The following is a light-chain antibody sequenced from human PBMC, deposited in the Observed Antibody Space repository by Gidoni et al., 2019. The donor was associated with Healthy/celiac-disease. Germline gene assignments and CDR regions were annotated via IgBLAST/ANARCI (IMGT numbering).Light chain of an antibody. CDR3: QQRSNWPLT. CDR1: QSVSSY. V-gene: IGKV3D-11*02. Sequence: EIVLTPSPATLSLSPGERATLSCRASQSVSSYLAWYQQKPGQAPRLLIYDASNRATGIPARFSGSGPGTDFTLTISSLEPEDFAVYYCQQRSNWPLTFGGGTKVEIK. CDR2: DAS. J-gene: IGKJ4*01.